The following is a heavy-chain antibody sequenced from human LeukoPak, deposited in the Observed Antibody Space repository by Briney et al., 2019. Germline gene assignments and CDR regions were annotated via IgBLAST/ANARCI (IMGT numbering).Heavy chain of an antibody. Sequence: GGSLRLSCAASGFTFSSYAMSWVRQAPGKGLEGASAISGSGGGTYYADSVKGRLIISRDNSKNTLYLQMDSLGAEDTAVYYCARLSSGSPGYYYYYMDVWGKGTTVTVSS. D-gene: IGHD2-15*01. V-gene: IGHV3-23*01. CDR3: ARLSSGSPGYYYYYMDV. CDR2: ISGSGGGT. CDR1: GFTFSSYA. J-gene: IGHJ6*03.